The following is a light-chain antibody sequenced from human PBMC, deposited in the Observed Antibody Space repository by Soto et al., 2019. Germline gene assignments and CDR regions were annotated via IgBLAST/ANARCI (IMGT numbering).Light chain of an antibody. CDR1: NSDIGGYNY. V-gene: IGLV2-14*01. CDR3: SSYATSTTLPYV. CDR2: DVS. Sequence: QSVLTQPASVSGSPGQSITISCTGTNSDIGGYNYVSWCQQYPGKAPKLMIYDVSNRPSGVSNRFSGSKSGNTASLTISGLQAEDEADYYCSSYATSTTLPYVFGTGTKLTVL. J-gene: IGLJ1*01.